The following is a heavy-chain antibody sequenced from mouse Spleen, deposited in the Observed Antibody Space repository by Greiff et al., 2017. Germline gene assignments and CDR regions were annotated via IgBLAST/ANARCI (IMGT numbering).Heavy chain of an antibody. D-gene: IGHD5-1*01. Sequence: EVQLVESEGGLVQPGSSMKLSCTASGFTFSDYYMAWVRQVPEKGLEWVANINYDGSSTYYLDSLKSRFIISRDNAKNILYLQMSSLKSEDTATYYCAREGTCYAMDYWGQGTSVTVSS. CDR2: INYDGSST. V-gene: IGHV5-16*01. J-gene: IGHJ4*01. CDR1: GFTFSDYY. CDR3: AREGTCYAMDY.